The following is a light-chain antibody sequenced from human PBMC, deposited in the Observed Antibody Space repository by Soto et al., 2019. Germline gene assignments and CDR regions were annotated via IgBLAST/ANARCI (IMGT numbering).Light chain of an antibody. CDR1: SSDIGGYNY. J-gene: IGLJ3*02. V-gene: IGLV2-14*01. CDR2: EVS. Sequence: SALTQPASVSGSPGQSITISCTGSSSDIGGYNYVSWYQQHPGKAPQLLIYEVSNRPSGVSNRFSGSKSGNTASLTISGLQAEDEADYHCSSYMRSSTLVFGGGTKVTVL. CDR3: SSYMRSSTLV.